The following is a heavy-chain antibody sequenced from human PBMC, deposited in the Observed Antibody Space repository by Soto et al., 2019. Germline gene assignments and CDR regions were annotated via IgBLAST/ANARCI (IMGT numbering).Heavy chain of an antibody. CDR1: GYTFTSYG. Sequence: QVQLVPSGAEVKKPGASVKVSCKASGYTFTSYGISWVRQAPGQGLEWMGWISAYNGNTNYAQKLQGRVTMTTDTATSTAYMELRSLRSDDTAVYYCASSIAAAGTSWFDPWGQGTLVTVSS. D-gene: IGHD6-13*01. CDR3: ASSIAAAGTSWFDP. J-gene: IGHJ5*02. CDR2: ISAYNGNT. V-gene: IGHV1-18*01.